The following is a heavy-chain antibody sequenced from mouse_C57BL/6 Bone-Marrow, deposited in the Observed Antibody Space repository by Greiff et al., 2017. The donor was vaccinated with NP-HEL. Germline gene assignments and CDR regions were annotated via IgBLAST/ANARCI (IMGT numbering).Heavy chain of an antibody. CDR1: GYTFTSYW. CDR2: IYPGSGST. D-gene: IGHD1-1*01. J-gene: IGHJ2*01. CDR3: ARVGVVATRYFDY. Sequence: QVQLQQPGAELVKPGASVKMSCKASGYTFTSYWITWVKQRPGQGLEWIGDIYPGSGSTNYNEKFKSKATLTVDTSSSTAYMQLSSLTSEDAAVYYCARVGVVATRYFDYWGQGTTLTVSS. V-gene: IGHV1-55*01.